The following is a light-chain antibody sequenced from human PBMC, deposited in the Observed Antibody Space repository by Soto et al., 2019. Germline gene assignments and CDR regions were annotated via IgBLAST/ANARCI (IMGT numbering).Light chain of an antibody. V-gene: IGLV2-14*01. Sequence: QSALTQPASVSGSPGQSITISCTGTSSDVGGYSYVSWYQQHPGKAPKLMIYNVSDRPSGVSNRFSGSKSGNTASLTISGLQAEDEADYYCCSYTSISTLVFGGGTQLTVL. J-gene: IGLJ2*01. CDR3: CSYTSISTLV. CDR2: NVS. CDR1: SSDVGGYSY.